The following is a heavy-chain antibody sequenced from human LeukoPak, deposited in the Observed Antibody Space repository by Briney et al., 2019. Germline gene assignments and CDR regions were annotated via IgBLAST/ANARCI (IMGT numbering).Heavy chain of an antibody. CDR1: GYTFTGYY. D-gene: IGHD3-10*01. V-gene: IGHV1-2*02. Sequence: ASVKVPCKASGYTFTGYYMHWVRQAPGQGLEWMGWINPNSGGTNYAQKFQGRVTMTRDTSISTAYMELSRLRSDDTAVYYCARAYYGSGSYYHFDYWGQGTLVTVSS. CDR3: ARAYYGSGSYYHFDY. J-gene: IGHJ4*02. CDR2: INPNSGGT.